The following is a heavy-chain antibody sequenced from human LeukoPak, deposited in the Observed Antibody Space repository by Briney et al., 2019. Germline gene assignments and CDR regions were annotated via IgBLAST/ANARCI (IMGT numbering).Heavy chain of an antibody. Sequence: GASVKVSCKASGYTFTGYYIHWVRQAPGQGLEWMGWINPNSGGTNYAQKFQGRVTMTRDTSISTAYMELSRLRPDDTAVYYCARSLYSSSPFDYWGQGTLVTVSS. CDR3: ARSLYSSSPFDY. D-gene: IGHD6-6*01. CDR1: GYTFTGYY. V-gene: IGHV1-2*02. CDR2: INPNSGGT. J-gene: IGHJ4*02.